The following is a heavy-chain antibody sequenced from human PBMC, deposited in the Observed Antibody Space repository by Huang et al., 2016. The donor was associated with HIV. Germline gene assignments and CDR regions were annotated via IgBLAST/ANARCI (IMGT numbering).Heavy chain of an antibody. V-gene: IGHV1-69*01. D-gene: IGHD3-22*01. CDR3: ARVESRRYYDSSGYYY. CDR1: GGTFSSYA. J-gene: IGHJ4*02. CDR2: IIPIFGTA. Sequence: QVQLVQSGAEVKKPGSSVKVSCKASGGTFSSYAISWVRQAPGHGLEWMGGIIPIFGTANYAQKFQGRGTITADESTSTAYMELSSLRSEDAAVYYCARVESRRYYDSSGYYYWGQGTLVTVSS.